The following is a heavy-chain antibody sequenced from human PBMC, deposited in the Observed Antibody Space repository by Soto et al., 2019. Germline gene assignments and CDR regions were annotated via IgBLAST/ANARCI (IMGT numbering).Heavy chain of an antibody. Sequence: QVQLVQSGAEVKKPGSSVKVSCKASGGTFSSYAISWVRQAPGQGLEWMGGIIPIFGTANYAQKFQGRVTISVDESTSTAYMELSRLISEDTAVYYCASDQDSGYVINLLYFYEMAVWGQGTTVTVSS. D-gene: IGHD5-12*01. CDR3: ASDQDSGYVINLLYFYEMAV. V-gene: IGHV1-69*12. CDR1: GGTFSSYA. CDR2: IIPIFGTA. J-gene: IGHJ6*02.